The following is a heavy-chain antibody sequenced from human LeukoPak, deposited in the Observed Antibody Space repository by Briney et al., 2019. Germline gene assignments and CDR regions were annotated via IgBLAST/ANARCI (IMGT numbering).Heavy chain of an antibody. D-gene: IGHD3-9*01. V-gene: IGHV3-30*04. CDR3: AKDDRKTRSLDY. Sequence: GGSLRLSCAASGFTFSSYAMHWVRQAPGKGLEWVAVISYDGSNKYYADSVKGRFTISRDNSKNTLYLQMNSLRAEDTAVYYCAKDDRKTRSLDYWGQGTLVTVSS. J-gene: IGHJ4*02. CDR1: GFTFSSYA. CDR2: ISYDGSNK.